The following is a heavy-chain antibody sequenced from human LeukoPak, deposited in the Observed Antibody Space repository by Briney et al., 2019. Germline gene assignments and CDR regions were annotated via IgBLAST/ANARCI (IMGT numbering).Heavy chain of an antibody. CDR3: AGLDYYDSSSTY. V-gene: IGHV4-61*02. D-gene: IGHD3-22*01. Sequence: SETLSLTCTVSGGSLSSGSYYWGWVRQPAGRGVGWIGRIYTSGSTNYNPSLKSRVTISVDPSKNQFSLKLSSVTAADTAVYYCAGLDYYDSSSTYWGQGTLVTVSS. J-gene: IGHJ4*02. CDR1: GGSLSSGSYY. CDR2: IYTSGST.